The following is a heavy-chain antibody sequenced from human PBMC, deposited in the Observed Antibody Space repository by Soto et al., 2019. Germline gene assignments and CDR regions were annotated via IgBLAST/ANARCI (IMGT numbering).Heavy chain of an antibody. CDR3: AKSPGPAVSGGSCRCDY. J-gene: IGHJ4*02. CDR1: GFTFSSYG. CDR2: ISYDGSNK. D-gene: IGHD2-15*01. V-gene: IGHV3-30*18. Sequence: QPGGCLRLSCAASGFTFSSYGMHWVRQAPGKGLEWVAVISYDGSNKYYADSVKGRFTISRDNSKNTLYLQMNSLRAEDTAVYYCAKSPGPAVSGGSCRCDYWGQGTQVTVSS.